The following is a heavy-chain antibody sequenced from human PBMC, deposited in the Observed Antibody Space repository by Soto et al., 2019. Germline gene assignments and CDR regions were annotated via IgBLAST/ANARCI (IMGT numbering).Heavy chain of an antibody. D-gene: IGHD6-19*01. CDR1: GYTFTSYA. J-gene: IGHJ4*02. V-gene: IGHV1-3*05. CDR3: ARSPGIAVADY. CDR2: INAGNGNT. Sequence: QVQLVKSGAEENKPGASVEVSCKASGYTFTSYAMHWVRQAPGQRLEWMGWINAGNGNTKYSQKFQGRVTITRDTAASTAYMELGSLRPEDTAVYDSARSPGIAVADYWGQGTLVTVSS.